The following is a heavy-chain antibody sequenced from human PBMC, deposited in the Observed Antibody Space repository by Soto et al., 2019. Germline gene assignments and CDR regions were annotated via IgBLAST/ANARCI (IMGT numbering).Heavy chain of an antibody. CDR2: INPNSGGT. Sequence: GASVKVSCKASGDTLSCFYMHWVRHAPGQGLEWMGWINPNSGGTKSAEQFQGRVTMTRDTSISTAYMELSRLPSDDTAVYSCARAAVTGTAGLDFWGQGTQVTVSS. V-gene: IGHV1-2*02. CDR1: GDTLSCFY. CDR3: ARAAVTGTAGLDF. J-gene: IGHJ4*02. D-gene: IGHD6-19*01.